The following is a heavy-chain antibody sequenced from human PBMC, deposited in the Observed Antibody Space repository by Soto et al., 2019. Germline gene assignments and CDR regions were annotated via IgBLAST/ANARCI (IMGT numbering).Heavy chain of an antibody. Sequence: EVQLVESGGGLVQPGGSLRLSCAASGFTLSSYDIHWVRQATGEGLAWVSGIGSGDSTYYADSVKGRFTISRDNSKNTLYLQMNSLRAEDTAVYYCARRGSGSYYDYWGQGTLVTVSS. D-gene: IGHD1-26*01. CDR2: IGSGDST. CDR1: GFTLSSYD. V-gene: IGHV3-23*04. CDR3: ARRGSGSYYDY. J-gene: IGHJ4*02.